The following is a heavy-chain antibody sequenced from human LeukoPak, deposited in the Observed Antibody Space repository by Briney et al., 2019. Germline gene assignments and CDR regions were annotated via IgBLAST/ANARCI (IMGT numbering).Heavy chain of an antibody. J-gene: IGHJ4*02. V-gene: IGHV3-21*04. CDR2: ISSTSSYI. CDR3: ARDSFKHTFGGVIAKEY. CDR1: GFTFNIYN. Sequence: GGSLRLSCAASGFTFNIYNMTWVRQAPGKGLEWVSSISSTSSYIYYAGSVKGRFTISRDNAKNSLYLQMNSLRAEDTAVYYCARDSFKHTFGGVIAKEYWGQGTLVTVSS. D-gene: IGHD3-16*02.